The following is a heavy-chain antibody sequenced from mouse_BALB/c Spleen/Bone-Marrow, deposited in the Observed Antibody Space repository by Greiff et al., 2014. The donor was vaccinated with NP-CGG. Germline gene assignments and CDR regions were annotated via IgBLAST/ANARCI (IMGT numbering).Heavy chain of an antibody. Sequence: VQLKQSGGELVKPGASVKLSCTASGFNIKDTYMHWGEQRPEKGLGGIGRIDPANGNTKYDPKFQGKATITADTSSNTAYLQLSSLTSEDTAVYYCAPYYYGSSQFAYWGQGTLVTVSA. CDR3: APYYYGSSQFAY. CDR1: GFNIKDTY. CDR2: IDPANGNT. D-gene: IGHD1-1*01. V-gene: IGHV14-3*02. J-gene: IGHJ3*01.